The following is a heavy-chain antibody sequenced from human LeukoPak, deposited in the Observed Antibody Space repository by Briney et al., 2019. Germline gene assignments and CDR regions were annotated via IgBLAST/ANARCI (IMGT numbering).Heavy chain of an antibody. V-gene: IGHV3-21*01. J-gene: IGHJ5*02. CDR2: VTPTSNYM. Sequence: GGSLRLSCAASGFTFSDYSMNWVRQAPGKGLEWVSSVTPTSNYMYYADSVKGRFTISRDNARNSLSLQMSSLRADDTAVYYCARDRDPDYDILSGRPFDPWGQGTLVTVSS. CDR1: GFTFSDYS. CDR3: ARDRDPDYDILSGRPFDP. D-gene: IGHD3-9*01.